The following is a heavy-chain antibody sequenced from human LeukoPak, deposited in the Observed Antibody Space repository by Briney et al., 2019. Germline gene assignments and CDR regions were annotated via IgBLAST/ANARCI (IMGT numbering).Heavy chain of an antibody. Sequence: TSVKGSCKASGYTFTTYAMHWVRQAPGQRFEWMGWINAGNGNTKYSQKFQDRVTITRDTSASTAYMELSSLRSEDTAVYYCARDIDRAVGNWFDPWGQGTLVTVSS. CDR2: INAGNGNT. J-gene: IGHJ5*02. V-gene: IGHV1-3*01. D-gene: IGHD6-19*01. CDR3: ARDIDRAVGNWFDP. CDR1: GYTFTTYA.